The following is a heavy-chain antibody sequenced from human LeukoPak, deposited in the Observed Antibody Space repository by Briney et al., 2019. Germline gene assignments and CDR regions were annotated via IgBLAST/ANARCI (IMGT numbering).Heavy chain of an antibody. D-gene: IGHD4/OR15-4a*01. Sequence: SVKVSCKASGGTFSSYAISWVRQAPGQGLEWMGRIIPIFGAANYAQKFQGRVTITTDGSTSTAYMELSSLRSGDTAVYYCARDPLGPNGYWGQGTLVTVSS. CDR3: ARDPLGPNGY. V-gene: IGHV1-69*05. J-gene: IGHJ4*02. CDR2: IIPIFGAA. CDR1: GGTFSSYA.